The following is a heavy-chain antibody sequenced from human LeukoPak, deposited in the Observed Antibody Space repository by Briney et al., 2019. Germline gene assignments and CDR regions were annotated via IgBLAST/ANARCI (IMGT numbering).Heavy chain of an antibody. CDR2: IYYSRST. CDR3: ARADPDYGGYFNWFDP. CDR1: GGSISSYY. J-gene: IGHJ5*02. D-gene: IGHD4-17*01. Sequence: KSSETLSLTCTVSGGSISSYYWSWIRQPPGKGLEWIGYIYYSRSTNYNPSLKSRVTISVDTSKNQFSLKLSSVTAADTAVYYCARADPDYGGYFNWFDPWGQGTLVTVSS. V-gene: IGHV4-59*01.